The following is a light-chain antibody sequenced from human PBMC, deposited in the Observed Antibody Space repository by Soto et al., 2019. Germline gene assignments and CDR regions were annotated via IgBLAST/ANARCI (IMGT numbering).Light chain of an antibody. CDR1: QSISSW. V-gene: IGKV1-5*01. J-gene: IGKJ2*01. CDR3: QQYNSYSYT. Sequence: DIQMTQSPSTLSASVGDRVTITCRASQSISSWLAWYQQKPGKAPKLLIYDASSLESGVPSRFSGSGSGTEYTLTISILQPDDSATYYYQQYNSYSYTFGQGTKLEIK. CDR2: DAS.